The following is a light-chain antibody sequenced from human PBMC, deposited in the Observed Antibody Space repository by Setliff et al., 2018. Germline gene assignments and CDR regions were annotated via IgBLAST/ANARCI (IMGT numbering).Light chain of an antibody. CDR3: ATWDDSLSAYV. V-gene: IGLV1-47*01. CDR1: TSNIGKNF. Sequence: QSALTQPPSASGTPGQSVTISCSGSTSNIGKNFVYWYQQVPGTVPKLLIYRNNQRPSGVSDRFSGSKSGTSASLAISGLRSEGGADYYCATWDDSLSAYVFGTGTKGTVL. J-gene: IGLJ1*01. CDR2: RNN.